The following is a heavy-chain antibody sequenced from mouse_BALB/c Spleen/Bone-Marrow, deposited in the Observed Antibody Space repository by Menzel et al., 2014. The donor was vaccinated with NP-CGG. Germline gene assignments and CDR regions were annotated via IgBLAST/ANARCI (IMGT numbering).Heavy chain of an antibody. CDR1: GFTFNTYA. Sequence: EVKLVESGGGLVQPKGSLKLSCAAYGFTFNTYAMHWVCQAPGKGLEWVARIRSKSNNYATYYADSVKDRFTISRDDSQSMLYLQMNNLKTEDTAMYYCVREDYGRGFAYWGQGTLVTVSA. CDR2: IRSKSNNYAT. D-gene: IGHD1-1*01. J-gene: IGHJ3*01. V-gene: IGHV10-3*03. CDR3: VREDYGRGFAY.